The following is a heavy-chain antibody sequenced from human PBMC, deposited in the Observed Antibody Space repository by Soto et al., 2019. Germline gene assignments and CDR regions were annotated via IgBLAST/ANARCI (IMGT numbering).Heavy chain of an antibody. D-gene: IGHD3-3*01. J-gene: IGHJ4*02. CDR2: ISGSGGST. CDR1: GFTFSNYA. Sequence: GGSLRLSCAASGFTFSNYAMSWVRQAPGQGLERVSAISGSGGSTYYADPVKGRFTISRENSKNTLYLQMSSLRAEDTAVYFCATDQNYDFWSGPPAGGQGTLVTVSS. V-gene: IGHV3-23*01. CDR3: ATDQNYDFWSGPPA.